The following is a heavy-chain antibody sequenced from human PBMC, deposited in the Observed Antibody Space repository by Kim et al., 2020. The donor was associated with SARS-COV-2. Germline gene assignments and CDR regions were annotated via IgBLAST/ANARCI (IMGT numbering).Heavy chain of an antibody. Sequence: YYVDSLGGRFTISRDNAHNSLYLEVTSLRAEDTAVYYCAKTVGGRIDAFDIWGQGTMVTVSS. J-gene: IGHJ3*02. D-gene: IGHD6-19*01. V-gene: IGHV3-7*03. CDR3: AKTVGGRIDAFDI.